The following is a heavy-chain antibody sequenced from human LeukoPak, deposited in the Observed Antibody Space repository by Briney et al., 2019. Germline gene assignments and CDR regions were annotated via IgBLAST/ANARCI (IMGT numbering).Heavy chain of an antibody. Sequence: SETLSLTCTVSGGSISSYYWSWLRQPPGKGLEWIGFISYSGSTDYNPSLKGRVTMSVDMSKNQFSLRLSSVTAADTAIYYCARHDHGYSSGRFDCWGQGTLVTVSS. D-gene: IGHD5-18*01. CDR1: GGSISSYY. J-gene: IGHJ4*02. CDR3: ARHDHGYSSGRFDC. CDR2: ISYSGST. V-gene: IGHV4-59*08.